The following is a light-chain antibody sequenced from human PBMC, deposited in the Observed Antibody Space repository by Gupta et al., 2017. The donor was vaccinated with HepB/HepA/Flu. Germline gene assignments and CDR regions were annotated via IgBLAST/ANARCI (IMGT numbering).Light chain of an antibody. CDR1: SSDVGGYNY. CDR2: EVS. V-gene: IGLV2-8*01. Sequence: QSVLTHPPSASGSSGPSVTISCTGTSSDVGGYNYVSWYQQHPGKAPKLMIYEVSKRPSGVPDRFSGSKSGNTASLTVSGLQAEDEADYYCSSYAGSNNYVVFGGGTKLTVL. J-gene: IGLJ2*01. CDR3: SSYAGSNNYVV.